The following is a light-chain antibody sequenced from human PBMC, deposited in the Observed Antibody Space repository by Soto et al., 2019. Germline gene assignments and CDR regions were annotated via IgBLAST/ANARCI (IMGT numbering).Light chain of an antibody. J-gene: IGKJ4*01. V-gene: IGKV1-27*01. CDR3: QKYNSAPLT. CDR2: AAS. Sequence: DIQMTPTPSTPSGSVGARVTITCRASQTISSWLAWYQQKPGKVPKVLIYAASTLQSGVPSRFSGSGSGTDFTLTISSLQPEDVATYYCQKYNSAPLTFGGGTKVDIK. CDR1: QTISSW.